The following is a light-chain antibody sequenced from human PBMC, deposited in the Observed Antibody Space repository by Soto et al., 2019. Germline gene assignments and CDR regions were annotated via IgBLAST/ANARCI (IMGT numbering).Light chain of an antibody. V-gene: IGKV3-15*01. J-gene: IGKJ4*01. Sequence: EIVMTQSPATLSVSPGERATLSCRASQSVSSNLAWYQHKPGQAPRLLIYAASTRATGIPARFSGSGSGTEFTLTICSLQSEDFAIYYCQQYNNWPPLTFGGGTKVEIK. CDR1: QSVSSN. CDR3: QQYNNWPPLT. CDR2: AAS.